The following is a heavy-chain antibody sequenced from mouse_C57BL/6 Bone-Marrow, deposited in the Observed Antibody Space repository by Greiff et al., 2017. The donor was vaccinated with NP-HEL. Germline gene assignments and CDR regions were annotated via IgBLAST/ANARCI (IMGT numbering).Heavy chain of an antibody. CDR1: GYSITSGYY. Sequence: EVHLVESGPGLVKPSQSLSLTCSVTGYSITSGYYWNWIRQFPGNKLEWMGYISYDGSNNYNPSLKNRISITRDTSKNQFFLKLNSVTTEDTATYYCARDSWDFDYWGQGTTLTVSS. CDR3: ARDSWDFDY. V-gene: IGHV3-6*01. J-gene: IGHJ2*01. CDR2: ISYDGSN.